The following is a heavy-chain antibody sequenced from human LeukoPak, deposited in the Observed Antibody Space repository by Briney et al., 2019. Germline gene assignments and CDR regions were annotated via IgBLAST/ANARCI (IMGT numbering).Heavy chain of an antibody. CDR3: ARPRSVAGPIDY. D-gene: IGHD6-19*01. Sequence: GGSLRLSCAVSGFTFSDYYMSWIRQAPGKGLERVSYISSSGSIIYYGDSVKGRFTISRDNAKNSLYLQMNGLRAEDTAVYYCARPRSVAGPIDYWGQGTLVTVSS. CDR1: GFTFSDYY. CDR2: ISSSGSII. J-gene: IGHJ4*02. V-gene: IGHV3-11*01.